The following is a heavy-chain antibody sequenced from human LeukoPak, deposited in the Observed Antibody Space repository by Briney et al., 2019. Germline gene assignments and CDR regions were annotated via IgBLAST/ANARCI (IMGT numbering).Heavy chain of an antibody. V-gene: IGHV3-23*01. D-gene: IGHD3-10*01. CDR3: AKVGGDYYYMDV. CDR1: GFTFSSYA. CDR2: ISGSGDNT. J-gene: IGHJ6*03. Sequence: GGSLRLSCAASGFTFSSYAMSWVRQAPGKGLEWVSAISGSGDNTYYADSVKDRFTISRDKSKNTLYLQMNSLGAEDTAVYYCAKVGGDYYYMDVWGKGTTVTVSS.